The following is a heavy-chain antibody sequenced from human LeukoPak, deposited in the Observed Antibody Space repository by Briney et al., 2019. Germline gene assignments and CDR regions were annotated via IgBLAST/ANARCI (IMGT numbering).Heavy chain of an antibody. CDR1: GFTFNGYS. CDR3: VREGYTHGHSLYYFDY. D-gene: IGHD1-1*01. J-gene: IGHJ4*02. Sequence: NPGGSLRLSCAASGFTFNGYSMNWVRQAPGKGLEWVSSINRESTYIHDADSVKGRFAISRDNAKNLLYLQMSSLRVEDTAVYYCVREGYTHGHSLYYFDYWGQGALVTVSS. CDR2: INRESTYI. V-gene: IGHV3-21*01.